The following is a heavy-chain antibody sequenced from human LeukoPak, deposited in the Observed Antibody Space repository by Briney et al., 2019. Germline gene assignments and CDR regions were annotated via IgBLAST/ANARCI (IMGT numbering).Heavy chain of an antibody. D-gene: IGHD2-2*01. CDR2: ISGSDGSS. Sequence: PGGSLRLSCAASGFTFSSYAMSWVRQAPGKGLEWVSAISGSDGSSYYADSVKGRFTISRDNSKNTLYLQMNSLRAEDTAVYYCAKQLTETARNYYYGMDVWGQGTTVTVSS. V-gene: IGHV3-23*01. CDR3: AKQLTETARNYYYGMDV. J-gene: IGHJ6*02. CDR1: GFTFSSYA.